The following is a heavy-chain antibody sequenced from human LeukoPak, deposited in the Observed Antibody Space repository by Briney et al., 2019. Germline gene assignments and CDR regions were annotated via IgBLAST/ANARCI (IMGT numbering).Heavy chain of an antibody. J-gene: IGHJ6*03. D-gene: IGHD6-13*01. Sequence: PGGSLRLSCAASGFTFSSYAMSWVRQAPGKGLEWVSAICGSGGSTYYADSVKGRFTISRDNSKQALYLQMNSLRAEYTAVYYCAKDRYSSSWYPGYYYYYMDVWGKGTTVTVSS. CDR2: ICGSGGST. V-gene: IGHV3-23*01. CDR3: AKDRYSSSWYPGYYYYYMDV. CDR1: GFTFSSYA.